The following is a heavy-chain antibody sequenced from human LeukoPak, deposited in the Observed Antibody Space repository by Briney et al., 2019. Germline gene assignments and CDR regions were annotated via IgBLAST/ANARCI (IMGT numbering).Heavy chain of an antibody. CDR2: IYYSGST. J-gene: IGHJ4*02. CDR1: GGSISSGGYY. V-gene: IGHV4-31*03. CDR3: ARSYGDYGEYYFDY. Sequence: SETLSLTCTVSGGSISSGGYYWSWIRQHPGKGLEWIGYIYYSGSTYYNPSLKSRVTISVDTSKNQFSLKLSSVTAADTAVYYCARSYGDYGEYYFDYWAREPWSPSPQ. D-gene: IGHD4-17*01.